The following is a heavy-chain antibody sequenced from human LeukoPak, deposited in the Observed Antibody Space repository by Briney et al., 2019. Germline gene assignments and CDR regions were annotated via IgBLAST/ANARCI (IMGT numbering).Heavy chain of an antibody. D-gene: IGHD3-9*01. V-gene: IGHV4-30-4*01. J-gene: IGHJ4*02. CDR3: ARETRYDILTGYFIYYFDY. Sequence: PSETLSLTCTVSGGSISSGDYYWSWIRQPPGKGLEWIGYIYYSGSIYYNPSLKSRVTISVDTSKNQFSLKLSSVTAADTAVYYCARETRYDILTGYFIYYFDYWGQGTLVTVSS. CDR1: GGSISSGDYY. CDR2: IYYSGSI.